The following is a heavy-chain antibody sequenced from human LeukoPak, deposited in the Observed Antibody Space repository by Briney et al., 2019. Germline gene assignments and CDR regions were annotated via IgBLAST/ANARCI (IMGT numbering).Heavy chain of an antibody. CDR1: GFTFSSYA. V-gene: IGHV3-23*01. CDR3: ARFLPTIFPRLDYFDS. J-gene: IGHJ4*02. Sequence: GGSLRLSCAASGFTFSSYAMSWVRQAPGKGLEWVSAISGSGGSTYYADSVKGRFTISRHSSTNTLYLQMNSLRSEDTAIYYCARFLPTIFPRLDYFDSWGQGTLVTVSS. D-gene: IGHD3-3*01. CDR2: ISGSGGST.